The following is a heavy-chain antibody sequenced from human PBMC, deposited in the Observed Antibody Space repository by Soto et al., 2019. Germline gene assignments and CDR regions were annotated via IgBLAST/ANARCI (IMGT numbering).Heavy chain of an antibody. CDR2: ISGSGGTT. CDR1: GFTFSSYA. V-gene: IGHV3-23*01. Sequence: SLRLSCVASGFTFSSYALNWVRQAPGRGLEWVSAISGSGGTTYYADSVKGRFTISRDNSKNTLFLQMNSLRAEDAAIYYCAKSPKAIITSFDYWGQGSLVTVSS. CDR3: AKSPKAIITSFDY. J-gene: IGHJ4*02. D-gene: IGHD3-22*01.